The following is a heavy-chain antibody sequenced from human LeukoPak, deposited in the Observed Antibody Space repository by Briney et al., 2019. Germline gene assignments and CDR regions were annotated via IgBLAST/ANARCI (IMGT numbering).Heavy chain of an antibody. J-gene: IGHJ4*02. CDR2: ISNSNGNT. CDR1: GFTFSSYA. V-gene: IGHV3-23*01. CDR3: ARTSGWDYYFDY. Sequence: QSGGSLRLSCAASGFTFSSYAMSWVRQAPGKGLEWVSTISNSNGNTYYVDSVKGRFTISRDNSKNTPYLQMNSLRAEDTAVYYCARTSGWDYYFDYWGQGTLVTVSS. D-gene: IGHD6-19*01.